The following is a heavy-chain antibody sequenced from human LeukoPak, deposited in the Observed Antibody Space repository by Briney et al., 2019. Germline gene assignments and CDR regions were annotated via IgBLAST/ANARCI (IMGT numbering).Heavy chain of an antibody. Sequence: ASVKVSCKASGGTFSSYAISWVRQAPGQGLEWMGGIIPIFGTANYAQKFQGRVTITADESTSTAYMELSSLRSEDTAVYYCARDLGGKSSSMYYFDYWGQGTLVTVSS. V-gene: IGHV1-69*13. CDR2: IIPIFGTA. CDR3: ARDLGGKSSSMYYFDY. CDR1: GGTFSSYA. D-gene: IGHD6-6*01. J-gene: IGHJ4*02.